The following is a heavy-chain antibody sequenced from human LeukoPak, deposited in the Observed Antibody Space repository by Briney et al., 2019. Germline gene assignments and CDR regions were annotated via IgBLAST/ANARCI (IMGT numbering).Heavy chain of an antibody. D-gene: IGHD2-2*01. V-gene: IGHV3-21*01. Sequence: GESLKLSCGASGFTFGGHSMSWVRQAPGQGLDWFASISSSSTDIYYADSVKGRFTISRDNAKNSLYLQMDSLRAEDTAVYYCVRGGIEVVPANLGRRPNYYYYYMDVWGKGTTVAVSS. J-gene: IGHJ6*03. CDR1: GFTFGGHS. CDR2: ISSSSTDI. CDR3: VRGGIEVVPANLGRRPNYYYYYMDV.